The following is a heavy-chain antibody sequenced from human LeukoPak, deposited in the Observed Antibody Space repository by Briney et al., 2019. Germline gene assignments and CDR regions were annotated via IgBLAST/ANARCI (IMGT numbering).Heavy chain of an antibody. J-gene: IGHJ4*02. CDR1: GGTFSSYA. D-gene: IGHD2-21*01. CDR3: GRGGGGGEYYFDC. CDR2: IIPIFGTA. Sequence: SVKVSCKASGGTFSSYAISWVRQAPGHGLEWMGGIIPIFGTANYAQKFQGRVTITADKSTSTAYMELSSLISEDTAVYYCGRGGGGGEYYFDCWGQGTLVTVSS. V-gene: IGHV1-69*06.